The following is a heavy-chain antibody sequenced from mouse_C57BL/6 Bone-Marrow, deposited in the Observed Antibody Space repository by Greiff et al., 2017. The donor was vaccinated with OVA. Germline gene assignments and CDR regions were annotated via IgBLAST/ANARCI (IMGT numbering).Heavy chain of an antibody. CDR2: INPRNGGT. CDR1: GYTFPSYW. Sequence: QVQLKQPGPELVKPGASVTLSCKASGYTFPSYWMHGVKQRPGQGLEWIGNINPRNGGTNYNEKFKSKATLTVDNSSSTAYMQLSSLTSEYSAVYYCARYDSVDSWGQCTTLPVSS. D-gene: IGHD2-4*01. CDR3: ARYDSVDS. J-gene: IGHJ2*01. V-gene: IGHV1-53*01.